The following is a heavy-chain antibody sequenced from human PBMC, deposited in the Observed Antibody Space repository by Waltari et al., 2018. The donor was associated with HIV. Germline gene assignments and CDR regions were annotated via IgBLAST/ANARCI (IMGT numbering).Heavy chain of an antibody. J-gene: IGHJ2*01. CDR3: ARIGHLGWYFDL. CDR2: INAGNGNT. Sequence: QVQLVQSGAEVKKPGASVKVSCRASGYTFTRSAIHWVRQAPGQRLEWMGWINAGNGNTKYSLKFQGRVTITRDTSASTTYMELSSLKSEDTAVFYCARIGHLGWYFDLWGRGTLVTVSS. D-gene: IGHD1-26*01. V-gene: IGHV1-3*01. CDR1: GYTFTRSA.